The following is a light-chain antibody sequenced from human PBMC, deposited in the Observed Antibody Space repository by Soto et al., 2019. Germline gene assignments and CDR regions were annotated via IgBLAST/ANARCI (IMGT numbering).Light chain of an antibody. V-gene: IGKV3-15*01. CDR3: QQYNKWPYT. Sequence: EIVMTQSPVALSVSPGESAALSCRASQSVGRNFAWYQQRPGQAPRVLIYGTSTRATGVPARFSGSGSGTDFPLTISSLQSEDFPFYYCQQYNKWPYTFGQGTRLEIK. J-gene: IGKJ2*01. CDR2: GTS. CDR1: QSVGRN.